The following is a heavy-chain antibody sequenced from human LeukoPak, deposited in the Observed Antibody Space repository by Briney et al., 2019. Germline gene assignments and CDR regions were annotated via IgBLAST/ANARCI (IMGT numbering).Heavy chain of an antibody. CDR2: INHSGST. Sequence: SETLSLTCTVSDDSINSYYWSWIRQPPGKGLEWIGEINHSGSTNYNPSLKSRVTISVDTSKNQFSLKLSSVTAADTAVYYCASIAAGDYWGQGTLVTVSS. J-gene: IGHJ4*02. CDR3: ASIAAGDY. V-gene: IGHV4-34*01. D-gene: IGHD6-6*01. CDR1: DDSINSYY.